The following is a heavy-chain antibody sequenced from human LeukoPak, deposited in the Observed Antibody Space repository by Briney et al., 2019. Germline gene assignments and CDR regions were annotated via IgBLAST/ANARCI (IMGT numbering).Heavy chain of an antibody. CDR1: GYTFTDYY. Sequence: ASVKVSCKASGYTFTDYYLHWVRQAPGHGLEWMGWINPKTGVTKYAQNFQGRVTMTRDTSISTAYMEVSRLRSNDTAVFYCARDLAMYSPDLDYWGQGTLVTVSS. V-gene: IGHV1-2*02. CDR2: INPKTGVT. D-gene: IGHD1-26*01. J-gene: IGHJ4*02. CDR3: ARDLAMYSPDLDY.